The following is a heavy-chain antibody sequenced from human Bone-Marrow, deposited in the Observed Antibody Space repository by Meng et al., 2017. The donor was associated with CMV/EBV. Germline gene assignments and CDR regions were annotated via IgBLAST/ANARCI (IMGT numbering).Heavy chain of an antibody. D-gene: IGHD2-15*01. CDR1: GYTFTSYY. J-gene: IGHJ5*02. V-gene: IGHV1-46*01. CDR3: ARGRILTKNWFDP. CDR2: INPSGGST. Sequence: ASVKVSCKASGYTFTSYYMHWVRQAPGQGLEWMGIINPSGGSTSYAQKFQGRVTMTRDTSISTAYMELSRLRSDDTAVYYCARGRILTKNWFDPWGQGTRVTVSS.